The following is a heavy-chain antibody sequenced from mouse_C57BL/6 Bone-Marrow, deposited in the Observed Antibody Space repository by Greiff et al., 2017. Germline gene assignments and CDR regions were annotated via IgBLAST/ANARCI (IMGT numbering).Heavy chain of an antibody. J-gene: IGHJ4*01. CDR3: ARRITTVVAGDYAMDY. V-gene: IGHV1-81*01. Sequence: VQLQQSGAELARPGASVKLSCKASGYTFTSYGISWVKQRTGQGLEWIGEIYPRSGNTYYNEKFKGKATLTADKSSSTAYMELRSLTSEDSAVYFCARRITTVVAGDYAMDYWGQGTSVTVSS. CDR1: GYTFTSYG. D-gene: IGHD1-1*01. CDR2: IYPRSGNT.